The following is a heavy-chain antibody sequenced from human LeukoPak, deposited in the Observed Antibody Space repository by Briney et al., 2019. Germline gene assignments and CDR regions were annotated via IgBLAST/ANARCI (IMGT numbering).Heavy chain of an antibody. D-gene: IGHD5/OR15-5a*01. J-gene: IGHJ6*03. CDR1: EFNTYA. Sequence: EGSLRLSCAASEFNTYAVIWVRLAPGQGLEWVSTISGSGTTPYYADSVKGRFTISRDTSNSTVFRQMNSLRADDTAVYYCAKALRGGHRPVYTYYYMSVWGKGTTVTVSS. CDR2: ISGSGTTP. CDR3: AKALRGGHRPVYTYYYMSV. V-gene: IGHV3-23*01.